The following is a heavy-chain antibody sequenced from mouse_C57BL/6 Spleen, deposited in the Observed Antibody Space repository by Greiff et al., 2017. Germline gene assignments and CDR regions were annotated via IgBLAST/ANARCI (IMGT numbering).Heavy chain of an antibody. CDR1: GYTFTSYW. J-gene: IGHJ1*03. D-gene: IGHD2-4*01. CDR2: IDPSDSET. CDR3: ARSMITNWYFDV. V-gene: IGHV1-52*01. Sequence: QVQLKQPGAELVRPGSSVKLSCKASGYTFTSYWMHWVKQRPIQGLEWIGNIDPSDSETHYNQKFKDKATLTVDKSSSTAYVQLSSLTSEDSAVYYCARSMITNWYFDVWGTGTTVTVSS.